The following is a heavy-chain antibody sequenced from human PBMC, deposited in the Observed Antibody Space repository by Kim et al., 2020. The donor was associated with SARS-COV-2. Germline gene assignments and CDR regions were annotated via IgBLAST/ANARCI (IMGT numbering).Heavy chain of an antibody. D-gene: IGHD6-13*01. CDR1: GFTFSNFG. CDR3: ARDWQQGLVDY. Sequence: GGSLRLSCAASGFTFSNFGMHWVRQAPGKGLEWVVLIWYDGSNKYYADSVKGRFTISRDNSKNTLYLQMNSLRAEDTAVYYCARDWQQGLVDYWGQGTLVTVSS. J-gene: IGHJ4*02. V-gene: IGHV3-33*01. CDR2: IWYDGSNK.